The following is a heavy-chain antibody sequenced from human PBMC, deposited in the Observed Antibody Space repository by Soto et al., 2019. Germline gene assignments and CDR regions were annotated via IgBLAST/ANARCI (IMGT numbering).Heavy chain of an antibody. CDR2: IYYSGSN. V-gene: IGHV4-59*08. CDR3: ARGGWRQIDY. Sequence: QVQLQESGPGLVKPSETLSLTCSVSGGSIGSYYWSWIRQPPGKGLEWIGYIYYSGSNNYNPSLKSRVTISGDTSKNQFSLKLSSVTAADTAVYYCARGGWRQIDYWGQGTLVTVYS. D-gene: IGHD3-3*01. CDR1: GGSIGSYY. J-gene: IGHJ4*02.